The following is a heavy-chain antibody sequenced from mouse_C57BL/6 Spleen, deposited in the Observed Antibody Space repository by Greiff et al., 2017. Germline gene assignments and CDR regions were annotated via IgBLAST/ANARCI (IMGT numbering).Heavy chain of an antibody. Sequence: VKLQQSGAELVRPGASVKLSCTASGFNIKDYYMHWVKQRPEQGLEWIGRIDPEDGDTEYAPKFQGKATMTADTSSNTAYLQRISLTSDDTAVSYCTTWPGGNPFDYWGQGTTLTVSS. V-gene: IGHV14-1*01. CDR2: IDPEDGDT. CDR1: GFNIKDYY. CDR3: TTWPGGNPFDY. J-gene: IGHJ2*01. D-gene: IGHD4-1*01.